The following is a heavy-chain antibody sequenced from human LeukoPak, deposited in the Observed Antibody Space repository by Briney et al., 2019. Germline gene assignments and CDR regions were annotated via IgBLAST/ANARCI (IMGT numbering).Heavy chain of an antibody. D-gene: IGHD3-16*01. CDR1: GGSISSTNYY. Sequence: PLETLSLTCSVSGGSISSTNYYWGWIRQPPGKGLEWIGSIYYSGSTSYNPSLESRVTISVDTSKNQFSLKLSSVTAADTAVYYCARAPRARGGGGDAFDIWGQGTMVTVSS. V-gene: IGHV4-39*07. CDR3: ARAPRARGGGGDAFDI. CDR2: IYYSGST. J-gene: IGHJ3*02.